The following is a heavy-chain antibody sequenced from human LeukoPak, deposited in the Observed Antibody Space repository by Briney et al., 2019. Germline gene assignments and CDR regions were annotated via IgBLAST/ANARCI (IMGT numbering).Heavy chain of an antibody. CDR3: ARDVNRYRSGRFDY. CDR1: GGTFSSYA. CDR2: IIPIFGTA. Sequence: GASVKVSCKASGGTFSSYAISWVRQAPGQGLEWMGGIIPIFGTANYAQKLQGRVTMTTDTSTSTAYMELRSLRSDDTAVYYCARDVNRYRSGRFDYWGQGTLVTVSS. J-gene: IGHJ4*02. V-gene: IGHV1-69*05. D-gene: IGHD6-19*01.